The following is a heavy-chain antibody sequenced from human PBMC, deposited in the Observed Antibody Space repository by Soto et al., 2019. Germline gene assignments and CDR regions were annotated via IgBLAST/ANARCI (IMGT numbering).Heavy chain of an antibody. V-gene: IGHV4-30-4*01. CDR3: ATRGGTWHYYFDY. CDR2: ISHTGNA. J-gene: IGHJ4*02. D-gene: IGHD3-16*01. Sequence: QVRLQESGPGLVKPSQTLSLTCSVSGGSITSGDYFWTWIRQPPGKGLEWIGYISHTGNAYYNPSLKSRSTISLDTSKNQFSLRLTSVTATDSAVYFCATRGGTWHYYFDYWGQGSLVTVSS. CDR1: GGSITSGDYF.